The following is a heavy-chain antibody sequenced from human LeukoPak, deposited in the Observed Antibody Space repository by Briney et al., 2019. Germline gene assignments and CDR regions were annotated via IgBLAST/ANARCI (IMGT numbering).Heavy chain of an antibody. V-gene: IGHV3-48*01. CDR3: ARAYSYGNDY. CDR2: ISSSTGTI. J-gene: IGHJ4*02. D-gene: IGHD5-18*01. Sequence: GGSLRLSCAASGFTFSSYSMNWVRQAPGKGLEWVSQISSSTGTIYYADSVKGRFTISRDNAKNSLYLQMNSLRAEDTAVYYCARAYSYGNDYWGQGTLVTVSS. CDR1: GFTFSSYS.